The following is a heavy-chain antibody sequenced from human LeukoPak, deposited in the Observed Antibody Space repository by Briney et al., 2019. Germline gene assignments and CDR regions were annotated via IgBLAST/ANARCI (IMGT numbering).Heavy chain of an antibody. D-gene: IGHD6-19*01. J-gene: IGHJ4*02. CDR1: GFTFSNYA. CDR3: ARGVGTSGWYYFDY. V-gene: IGHV3-23*01. Sequence: GGPLRLSCAASGFTFSNYAMSWVRQAPGKGLEWVSGISGSGANTYYADSVKGRFTISRDNSKNTLSLQMNSLRAEDTAVYYCARGVGTSGWYYFDYWGQGTLVTVSS. CDR2: ISGSGANT.